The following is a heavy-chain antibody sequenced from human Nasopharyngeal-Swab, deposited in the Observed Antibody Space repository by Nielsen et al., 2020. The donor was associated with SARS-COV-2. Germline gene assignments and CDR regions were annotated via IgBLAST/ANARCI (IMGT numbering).Heavy chain of an antibody. CDR2: IKQDGSEK. V-gene: IGHV3-7*01. J-gene: IGHJ4*02. D-gene: IGHD4-17*01. Sequence: VRPAPGKGLEWVANIKQDGSEKYYVDSVKGRFTISRDNAKNSLYLQMNSLRAEDTAVYYCAKDLGSGTVSDYWGQGTLVTVSS. CDR3: AKDLGSGTVSDY.